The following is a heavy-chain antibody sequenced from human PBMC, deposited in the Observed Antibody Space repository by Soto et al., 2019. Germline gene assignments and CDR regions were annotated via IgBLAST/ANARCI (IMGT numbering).Heavy chain of an antibody. CDR2: IYYSGST. Sequence: QVQLQESGPGLVKPSQTLSVTCTVSGGSISSGGYYWSWIRQHPGKGLEWIGYIYYSGSTYYNPSLKSRVTLSVDTSKNQFSLKLSSVTAADTAVSYCASSTSIYDFDAPYYDYGMDVWGQGTTVTVSS. D-gene: IGHD3-3*01. J-gene: IGHJ6*02. V-gene: IGHV4-31*03. CDR3: ASSTSIYDFDAPYYDYGMDV. CDR1: GGSISSGGYY.